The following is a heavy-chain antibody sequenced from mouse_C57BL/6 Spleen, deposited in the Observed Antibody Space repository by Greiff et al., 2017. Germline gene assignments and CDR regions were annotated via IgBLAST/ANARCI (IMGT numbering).Heavy chain of an antibody. V-gene: IGHV1-18*01. CDR1: GYTFTDYN. CDR2: INPNNGGT. D-gene: IGHD2-1*01. CDR3: SSGDDGNPYSFDY. J-gene: IGHJ2*01. Sequence: EVQLQQSGPELVKPGASVKISCKASGYTFTDYNMDWVKQSHGQSLEWIGDINPNNGGTNYNQKFKGKATLTVDKSSSTAYVELRSLTSEDTAVYYYSSGDDGNPYSFDYWGQGTTLTVSS.